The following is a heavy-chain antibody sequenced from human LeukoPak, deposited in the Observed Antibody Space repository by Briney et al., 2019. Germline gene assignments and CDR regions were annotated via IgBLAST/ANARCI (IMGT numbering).Heavy chain of an antibody. CDR3: ATGIAVAGPSFDY. CDR2: IYYSGST. Sequence: SETLSLTCTVSGVSISSSGYYWGWIRQPPGKGLEWIGYIYYSGSTNYNPSLKSRVTISVDTSKNQFSLKLSSVTAADTAVYYCATGIAVAGPSFDYWGQGTLVTVSS. D-gene: IGHD6-19*01. CDR1: GVSISSSGYY. J-gene: IGHJ4*02. V-gene: IGHV4-61*05.